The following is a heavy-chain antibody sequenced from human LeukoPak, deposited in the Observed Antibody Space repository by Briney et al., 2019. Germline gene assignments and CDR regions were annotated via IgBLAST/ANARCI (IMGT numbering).Heavy chain of an antibody. Sequence: PGGSLRLSCAASGFTFSSYGMHWVRQAPGKGLEWVAFIRYDGSNKYYADSVKGRFTISRDNSKNTLYLQMNSLRAEDTAVYYCTQVGCSGGSCWNYYYYMDVWGKGTTVTISS. J-gene: IGHJ6*03. V-gene: IGHV3-30*02. CDR1: GFTFSSYG. CDR2: IRYDGSNK. D-gene: IGHD2-15*01. CDR3: TQVGCSGGSCWNYYYYMDV.